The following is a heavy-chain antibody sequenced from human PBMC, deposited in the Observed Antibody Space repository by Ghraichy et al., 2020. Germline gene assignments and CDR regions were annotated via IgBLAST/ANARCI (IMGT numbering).Heavy chain of an antibody. CDR3: AKFQRGSALNY. Sequence: GGSLRLSCVASEFTFSIYWMSWVRQAPGKGLEWVANIKEDGSDKYYVDSVKGRFTISRDNAKNSLYLQMNSLRAEDTAVYYCAKFQRGSALNYWGQGTLVTVSS. CDR1: EFTFSIYW. V-gene: IGHV3-7*02. D-gene: IGHD6-19*01. CDR2: IKEDGSDK. J-gene: IGHJ4*02.